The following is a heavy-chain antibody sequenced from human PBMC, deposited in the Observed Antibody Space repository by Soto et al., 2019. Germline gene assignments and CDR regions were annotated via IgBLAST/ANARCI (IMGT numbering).Heavy chain of an antibody. Sequence: SVKVSCKASGGTFSSYAISWVRQAPGQGLEWMGGIIPIFGTANYAQKFQGRVTITADESTSTAYMELRSLRSDDTAVYYCALRRLRDSMDFDYWGQGTLVTLSS. V-gene: IGHV1-69*13. CDR3: ALRRLRDSMDFDY. J-gene: IGHJ4*02. D-gene: IGHD3-22*01. CDR1: GGTFSSYA. CDR2: IIPIFGTA.